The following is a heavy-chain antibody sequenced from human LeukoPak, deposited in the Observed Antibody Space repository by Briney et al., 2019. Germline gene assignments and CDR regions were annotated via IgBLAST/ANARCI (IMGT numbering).Heavy chain of an antibody. D-gene: IGHD5-18*01. CDR2: ISSGGGST. Sequence: PGGSLRLSCAASGSTFSSYAMSWVRQAPGKGLEWVSAISSGGGSTYYADSVKGRFTISRDNSKNTLSLQMNSLRAEDTAVYYCAKAGSGYNFGGFVWGQGTLVTVSS. V-gene: IGHV3-23*01. J-gene: IGHJ4*02. CDR1: GSTFSSYA. CDR3: AKAGSGYNFGGFV.